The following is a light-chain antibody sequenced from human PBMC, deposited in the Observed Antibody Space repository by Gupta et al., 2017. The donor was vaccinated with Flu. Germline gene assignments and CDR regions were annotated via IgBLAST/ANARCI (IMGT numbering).Light chain of an antibody. CDR3: QTWGTGIWV. V-gene: IGLV4-69*01. CDR1: SGHSSYA. CDR2: LNSDGSH. Sequence: QLVLTQSPSASPSLGASVKLTCTLSSGHSSYAIAWHQQQPEKGPRYLMKLNSDGSHTKGDGIPDRFSGSSSGAERYLTISSLQSEDEADYYCQTWGTGIWVFGGGTKLTVL. J-gene: IGLJ3*02.